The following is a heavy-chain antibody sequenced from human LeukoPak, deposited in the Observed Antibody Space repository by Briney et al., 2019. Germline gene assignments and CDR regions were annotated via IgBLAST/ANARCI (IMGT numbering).Heavy chain of an antibody. Sequence: AETLSLTCAVYGGSFSGYYWSWIRQPPEKGLEWIGEINHSGSTNYNPSLKSRVTISVDTSKNQFSLKLSSVTAADTAVYYCARGRYDYGGNPRARYFDYWGQGTLVTVSS. CDR1: GGSFSGYY. J-gene: IGHJ4*02. V-gene: IGHV4-34*01. D-gene: IGHD4-23*01. CDR2: INHSGST. CDR3: ARGRYDYGGNPRARYFDY.